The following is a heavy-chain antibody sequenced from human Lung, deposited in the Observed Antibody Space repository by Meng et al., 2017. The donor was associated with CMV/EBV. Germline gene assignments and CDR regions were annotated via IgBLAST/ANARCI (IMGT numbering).Heavy chain of an antibody. CDR2: IYYSGST. V-gene: IGHV4-59*01. J-gene: IGHJ6*02. CDR1: GGSISSYY. Sequence: SETLSLXCTVPGGSISSYYWSWIRQPPGKGLEWIGYIYYSGSTNYNPSLKSRVTISVDTSKNQFSLKLSSVTAADTAVYYCARGGYYDFWSGYSYYYYYGMDVWGQGTTVTVSS. D-gene: IGHD3-3*01. CDR3: ARGGYYDFWSGYSYYYYYGMDV.